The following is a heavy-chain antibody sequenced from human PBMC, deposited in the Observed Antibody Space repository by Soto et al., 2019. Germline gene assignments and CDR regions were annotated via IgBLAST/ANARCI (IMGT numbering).Heavy chain of an antibody. CDR1: GGTFSSYS. CDR3: ARDWGAYSGYDLSH. Sequence: QVQLVQSGAEVKKPGSSVKVSCKASGGTFSSYSISWVRQAPGQGLEWMGRIIPILGITNYAQKFQGRVTITADKSTSTAHMDLRSLRSEDTAVYYCARDWGAYSGYDLSHWGQGTLVTVSS. V-gene: IGHV1-69*08. J-gene: IGHJ4*02. CDR2: IIPILGIT. D-gene: IGHD5-12*01.